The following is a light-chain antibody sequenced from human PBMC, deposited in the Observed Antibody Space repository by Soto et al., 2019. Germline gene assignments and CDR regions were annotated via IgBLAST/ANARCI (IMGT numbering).Light chain of an antibody. CDR2: DAS. Sequence: IKMTQSPADLSALVGDRVTVTSRPRQSVNSWLAWYQQRPGKAPKLLIYDASTLESGVPSRFSGSGSGTEFTLTISSLQPDDFATYYCHQYNSYHTFGGGTKVDIK. J-gene: IGKJ4*01. CDR3: HQYNSYHT. CDR1: QSVNSW. V-gene: IGKV1-5*01.